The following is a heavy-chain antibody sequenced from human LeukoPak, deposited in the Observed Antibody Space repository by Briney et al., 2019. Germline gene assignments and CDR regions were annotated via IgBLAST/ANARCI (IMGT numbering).Heavy chain of an antibody. V-gene: IGHV3-30*18. CDR1: GFTFSSYG. Sequence: PGRSLRLSCAASGFTFSSYGMHWVRQAPGKGLEWVAVISYDGSSKYYADSVKGRFTISRGNPKNTLYLQMNSLRTEDTAVYYCAKGWPVETAMAQSDYWGQGSLVTVSS. CDR2: ISYDGSSK. J-gene: IGHJ4*02. D-gene: IGHD5-18*01. CDR3: AKGWPVETAMAQSDY.